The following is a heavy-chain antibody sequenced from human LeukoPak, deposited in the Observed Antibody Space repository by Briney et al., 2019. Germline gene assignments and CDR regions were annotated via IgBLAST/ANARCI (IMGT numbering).Heavy chain of an antibody. CDR1: EXTFSRYA. D-gene: IGHD3-3*01. Sequence: GGSLRLSCAASEXTFSRYAMHWVRQAPGKGLEWVSLISYDGSNKYYADSVKGRFTISRDNSKNTLYLQMSSLRAEDTAVYHCAKDYDFWSGYMNYGMDVWGQGTTVTVSS. CDR3: AKDYDFWSGYMNYGMDV. J-gene: IGHJ6*02. CDR2: ISYDGSNK. V-gene: IGHV3-30*18.